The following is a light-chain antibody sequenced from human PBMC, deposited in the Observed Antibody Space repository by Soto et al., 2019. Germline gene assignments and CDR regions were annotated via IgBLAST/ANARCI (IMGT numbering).Light chain of an antibody. CDR2: DAS. J-gene: IGKJ3*01. V-gene: IGKV3-11*01. CDR3: QHRNDWLVT. CDR1: QSVGVF. Sequence: EIVLTQFPATLSLSPGESATLSCRASQSVGVFLAWYQQKPGQTPRLLIYDASTRAPGIPARFSGSGSGTDFTLTISTLEPEDFAVYYCQHRNDWLVTFGGGTKVDIK.